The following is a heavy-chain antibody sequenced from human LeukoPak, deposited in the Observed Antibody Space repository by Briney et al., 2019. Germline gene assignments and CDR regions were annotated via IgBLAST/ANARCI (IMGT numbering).Heavy chain of an antibody. V-gene: IGHV3-23*01. Sequence: HPGGSLRLSCEASGFTLEHYGMSWVRQAPGKGLEWVSAISGSGGSTYYADSVKGRFTISRDNFKNTLYLQLNSLRAEDTAVYYCVKSPYSSAWLHYYWGQGTLVTVSS. CDR3: VKSPYSSAWLHYY. CDR1: GFTLEHYG. J-gene: IGHJ4*02. CDR2: ISGSGGST. D-gene: IGHD6-19*01.